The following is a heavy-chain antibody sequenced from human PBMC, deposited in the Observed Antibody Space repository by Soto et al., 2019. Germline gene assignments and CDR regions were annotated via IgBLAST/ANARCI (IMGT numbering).Heavy chain of an antibody. CDR2: IRSKANSYAT. CDR3: TRRSELDYYYYGMDV. CDR1: GFIFSGSA. J-gene: IGHJ6*02. Sequence: GGSLRLSCTASGFIFSGSAMHWVRQASGKGLEWVGRIRSKANSYATAYAASVKGRFTISRDDSKNTAYLQMNSLKTEDTAVYYCTRRSELDYYYYGMDVWGQGTTVTVSS. V-gene: IGHV3-73*01. D-gene: IGHD6-13*01.